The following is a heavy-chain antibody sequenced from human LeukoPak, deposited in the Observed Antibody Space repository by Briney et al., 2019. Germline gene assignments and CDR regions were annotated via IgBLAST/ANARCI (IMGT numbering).Heavy chain of an antibody. D-gene: IGHD3-9*01. V-gene: IGHV4-59*08. CDR1: GGSISSYY. CDR2: IYYSGST. CDR3: ATRSIYYYYGMTS. Sequence: PSETLSLTCTVSGGSISSYYWSWIRQPPGKGLEWIGYIYYSGSTNYNPSLKSRVTISVDTSKNQFSLKLSSVTAADTAVYYCATRSIYYYYGMTSGAKGPRSPSP. J-gene: IGHJ6*02.